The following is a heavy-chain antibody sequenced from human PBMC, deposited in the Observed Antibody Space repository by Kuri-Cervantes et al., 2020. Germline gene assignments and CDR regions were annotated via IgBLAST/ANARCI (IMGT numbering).Heavy chain of an antibody. CDR3: AKDPGLWFGELSRGYYFDY. D-gene: IGHD3-10*01. Sequence: GGSLRLSCAASGFTFSSYSMNWVRQAPGKGLEWVANIKQDGSEKYYVDSVKGRFTISRDNSKNTIYLQMNSLRAEDTAVYYCAKDPGLWFGELSRGYYFDYWGQGTLVTVSS. V-gene: IGHV3-7*01. CDR1: GFTFSSYS. J-gene: IGHJ4*02. CDR2: IKQDGSEK.